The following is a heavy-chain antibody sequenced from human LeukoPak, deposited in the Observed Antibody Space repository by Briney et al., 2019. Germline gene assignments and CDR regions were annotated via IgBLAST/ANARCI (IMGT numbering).Heavy chain of an antibody. CDR1: GGSISSSNYC. CDR2: ICYSGTT. Sequence: SETLSLTCTVSGGSISSSNYCWDWIRQPPGKGLDGIGSICYSGTTYYKPSLKSRVIISVDTSKNQFSLKLTPVTAADTAVFYCARHRRGGIGDFDPWGQGTLVTVSS. CDR3: ARHRRGGIGDFDP. J-gene: IGHJ5*02. V-gene: IGHV4-39*01. D-gene: IGHD3-16*01.